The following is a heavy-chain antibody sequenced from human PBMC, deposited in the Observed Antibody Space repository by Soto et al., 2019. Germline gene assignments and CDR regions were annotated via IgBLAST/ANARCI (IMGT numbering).Heavy chain of an antibody. V-gene: IGHV4-59*01. CDR3: AREGYNFGPFDY. D-gene: IGHD5-18*01. Sequence: SATRSLTCTVGGSSLSSYYWSWIRRPPGMGLEWIASISYSGTTNYNSSLKSRVTISIDTSKNQFSLKFNSVTAADTAVYYCAREGYNFGPFDYWGQGALVT. CDR1: GSSLSSYY. CDR2: ISYSGTT. J-gene: IGHJ4*02.